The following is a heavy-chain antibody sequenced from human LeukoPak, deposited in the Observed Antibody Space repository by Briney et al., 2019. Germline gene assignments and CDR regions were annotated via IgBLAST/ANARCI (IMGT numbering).Heavy chain of an antibody. CDR3: ARDLPYYYDSSGYYYSAVSDY. CDR2: IYYSGST. V-gene: IGHV4-34*01. J-gene: IGHJ4*02. D-gene: IGHD3-22*01. Sequence: SETLSLTCAVYGVSFSGYYWGWIRRPPGKGLEWIGSIYYSGSTYYNPSLKSRVTISVDTSKNQFSLKLSSVTAADTAVYYCARDLPYYYDSSGYYYSAVSDYWGQGTLVTVSS. CDR1: GVSFSGYY.